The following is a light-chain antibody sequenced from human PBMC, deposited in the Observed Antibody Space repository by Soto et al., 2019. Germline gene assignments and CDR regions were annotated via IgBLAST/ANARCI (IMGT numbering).Light chain of an antibody. CDR3: ETWDFNTRV. J-gene: IGLJ3*02. CDR1: SGHSSYI. CDR2: LEGSGSY. Sequence: QPVLTQSSSASASLGSSVKLTCTLSSGHSSYIIAWHQQQPGEAPRYLMKLEGSGSYNKGSGVPDRFSGSSSGADRYLTISNLQFEDEADYYCETWDFNTRVFGGGTKVTVL. V-gene: IGLV4-60*02.